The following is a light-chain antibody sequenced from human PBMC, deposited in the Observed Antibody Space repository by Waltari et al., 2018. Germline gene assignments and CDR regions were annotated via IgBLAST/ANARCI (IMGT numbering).Light chain of an antibody. CDR3: QQYDNLLSFS. CDR1: EDINNY. V-gene: IGKV1-33*01. CDR2: DAS. Sequence: DIQMTQSPSSLSASVGDRVTITCQASEDINNYLHWFQQKPGKAPELLIYDASNLKTGVPSRFNGSGSGTHYTFTISSLQPEDVATYFCQQYDNLLSFSFGPGTKVDL. J-gene: IGKJ3*01.